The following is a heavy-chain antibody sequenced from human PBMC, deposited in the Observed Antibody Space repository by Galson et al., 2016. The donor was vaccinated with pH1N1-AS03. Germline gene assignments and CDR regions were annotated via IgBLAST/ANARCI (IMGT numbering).Heavy chain of an antibody. J-gene: IGHJ4*02. Sequence: SLRLSCAVSGFTLSNAWMTWVRQAPGKGLEYVGRIESRAAGGTTDYAAPVKGRFSISRDDSKNTLYLQMNSLKTEDTAVYYCSVRDFDWGQGTLVTVS. V-gene: IGHV3-15*04. CDR3: SVRDFD. D-gene: IGHD3-10*01. CDR2: IESRAAGGTT. CDR1: GFTLSNAW.